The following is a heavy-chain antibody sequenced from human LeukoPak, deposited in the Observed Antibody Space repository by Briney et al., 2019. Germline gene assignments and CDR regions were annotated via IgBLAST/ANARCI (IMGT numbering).Heavy chain of an antibody. Sequence: PSETLSVTCTVSGGSSTSCYWSWVRLPLGKGLEWIGYVYSSGSTNYSPSLKSRVSISVDTSKNQFSLQLTSVTAADTAVYYCARSCSDGTCYYYYGLDVWGQGTSVTVSS. D-gene: IGHD2-15*01. J-gene: IGHJ6*02. V-gene: IGHV4-59*01. CDR1: GGSSTSCY. CDR2: VYSSGST. CDR3: ARSCSDGTCYYYYGLDV.